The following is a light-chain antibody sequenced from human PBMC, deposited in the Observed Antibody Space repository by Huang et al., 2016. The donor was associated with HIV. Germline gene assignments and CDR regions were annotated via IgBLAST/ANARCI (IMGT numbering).Light chain of an antibody. J-gene: IGKJ1*01. V-gene: IGKV3-11*01. CDR3: QQRSIWPPWT. CDR1: QSVSSY. CDR2: DTS. Sequence: EIVLTQSPATLSLSPGERATLSCRASQSVSSYLAWYQQKHGQAPRLLIYDTSNRASGIPDRFSGSGSGTDFTLTISSLEPEDFAVYYCQQRSIWPPWTFGQGTQVEIK.